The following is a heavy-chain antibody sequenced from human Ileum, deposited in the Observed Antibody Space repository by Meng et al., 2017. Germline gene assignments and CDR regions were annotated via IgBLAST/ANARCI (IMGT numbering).Heavy chain of an antibody. D-gene: IGHD6-13*01. CDR2: IYWDNDK. V-gene: IGHV2-5*02. J-gene: IGHJ4*02. CDR3: AHRSSYSSTWDTPIFDY. Sequence: QITLKESGPTQVKPTETLTLTCTFSGFSLSTSGVGVGWIRQPPGKALEWLVVIYWDNDKRYSPSLKSRLTITKDTAKNQVVLAMTNMDPADTATYYCAHRSSYSSTWDTPIFDYWGQGTLVTVSS. CDR1: GFSLSTSGVG.